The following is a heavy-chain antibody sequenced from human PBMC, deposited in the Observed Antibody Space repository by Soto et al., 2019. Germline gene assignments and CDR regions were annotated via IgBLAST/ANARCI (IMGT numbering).Heavy chain of an antibody. CDR3: AREDGVVGSSSAFDH. CDR2: INGRSNYV. D-gene: IGHD1-26*01. J-gene: IGHJ4*02. CDR1: AFKFSDYY. Sequence: QVQLVESGGGLVKPGGSLRLSCAASAFKFSDYYMSWVRQAPGKGLEWVSSINGRSNYVYYADSVKGRFTISRDNAKNSLYLQMNRLRAEDTAIYYCAREDGVVGSSSAFDHWGLGTLVTVSS. V-gene: IGHV3-11*06.